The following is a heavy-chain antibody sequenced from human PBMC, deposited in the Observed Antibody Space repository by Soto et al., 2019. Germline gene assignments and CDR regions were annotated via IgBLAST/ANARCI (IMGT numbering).Heavy chain of an antibody. Sequence: QLQLQESGSGLVKPSQTLSLTCAVSGGSISSGGYSWSWIRQPPGKGLEWIGYIYHSGSTYYNPSLNCRVPLSVGRSKNQFPLKMSSVTAADTAVYYCARGRGYSHGSFWFDPWGQGTRVTVSS. CDR2: IYHSGST. CDR1: GGSISSGGYS. D-gene: IGHD5-18*01. V-gene: IGHV4-30-2*01. CDR3: ARGRGYSHGSFWFDP. J-gene: IGHJ5*02.